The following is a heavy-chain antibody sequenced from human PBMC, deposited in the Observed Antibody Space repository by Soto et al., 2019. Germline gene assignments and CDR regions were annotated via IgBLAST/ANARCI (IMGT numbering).Heavy chain of an antibody. Sequence: QVQLVQSGAEVKKPGASVGVSCKASGYTFSSYDISWVRQAPGQGLEWMGWVSAYSGNTNYAQKFQDRVTLTTDTSATTAYMVLRSLRSDDTDVYYCARGGGFLEWLSRPRYGMDVWGQGTTVTVSS. J-gene: IGHJ6*02. D-gene: IGHD3-3*01. CDR3: ARGGGFLEWLSRPRYGMDV. V-gene: IGHV1-18*01. CDR1: GYTFSSYD. CDR2: VSAYSGNT.